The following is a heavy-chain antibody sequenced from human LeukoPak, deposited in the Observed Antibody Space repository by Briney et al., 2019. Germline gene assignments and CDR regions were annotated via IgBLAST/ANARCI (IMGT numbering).Heavy chain of an antibody. J-gene: IGHJ4*02. V-gene: IGHV3-23*01. CDR2: ITAGGDIT. CDR1: GFSFGTYA. D-gene: IGHD6-19*01. Sequence: GGSLRLSCAASGFSFGTYAMSWVRQAPGKGLEWVSVITAGGDITYYADSVRGRFTISRANSKNTLYLQMKSLTAEDTAVYYCAKKSCGSSSCPIDSWGQGTLVTVSS. CDR3: AKKSCGSSSCPIDS.